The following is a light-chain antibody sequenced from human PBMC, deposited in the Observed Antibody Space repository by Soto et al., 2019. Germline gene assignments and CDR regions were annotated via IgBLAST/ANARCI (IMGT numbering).Light chain of an antibody. Sequence: DIVMTQSPDSLAVSLGERATINCKSSQSVLFSSNKKNYLAWYQQKSGQPPKLLIYWASTRESGVPDRFSGSGSGTDFTLTISCLQAEDVAVYYCQQYYETPQTFGQGTKVEIK. CDR3: QQYYETPQT. CDR1: QSVLFSSNKKNY. CDR2: WAS. J-gene: IGKJ1*01. V-gene: IGKV4-1*01.